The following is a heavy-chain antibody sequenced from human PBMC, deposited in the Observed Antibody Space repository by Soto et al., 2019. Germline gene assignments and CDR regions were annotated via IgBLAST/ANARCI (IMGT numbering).Heavy chain of an antibody. CDR2: ISSNSAYI. D-gene: IGHD6-13*01. CDR1: GFTFRSFT. V-gene: IGHV3-21*01. CDR3: TRDASRDSSARGWFDP. Sequence: GGSLRLSCAASGFTFRSFTMNWVRRAPGKGLEWVSTISSNSAYIYYTDALRGRFTISRDNAKNSLHLQMNSLRAEDTVVYYCTRDASRDSSARGWFDPWGPGTLVTVSS. J-gene: IGHJ5*02.